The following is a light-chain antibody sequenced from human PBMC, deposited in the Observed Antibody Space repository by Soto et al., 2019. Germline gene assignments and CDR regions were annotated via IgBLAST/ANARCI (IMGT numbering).Light chain of an antibody. J-gene: IGLJ1*01. CDR2: EVS. CDR1: SSDVGRYNY. Sequence: VLTQPASVSGSRGQSITISCTGTSSDVGRYNYVSWYQQYPGKAPKLMISEVSNRPSGVSNRFSGSKSGNTASLTISGLQAEDEADYYCSSYATGSTAYVFGVGTKVTVL. CDR3: SSYATGSTAYV. V-gene: IGLV2-14*01.